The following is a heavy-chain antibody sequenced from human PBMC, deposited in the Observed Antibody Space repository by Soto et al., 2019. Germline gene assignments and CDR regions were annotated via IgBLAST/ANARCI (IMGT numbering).Heavy chain of an antibody. V-gene: IGHV4-31*03. CDR3: ERDHSGYGWFAS. J-gene: IGHJ5*01. Sequence: SETLSLTCTVSGASISSGCYYWSWILHHPGKGLEGIGYIYHSGTTSYNPSLKSRLTMSLDTSENQFSLKLSSVTAADTAVYYCERDHSGYGWFASWGPGAMVTVSS. D-gene: IGHD5-12*01. CDR2: IYHSGTT. CDR1: GASISSGCYY.